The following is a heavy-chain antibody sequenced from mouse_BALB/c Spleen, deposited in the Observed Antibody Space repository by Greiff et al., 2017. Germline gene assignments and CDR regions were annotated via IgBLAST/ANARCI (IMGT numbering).Heavy chain of an antibody. Sequence: QVQLKQPGAELVKPGASVKLSCKASGYTFTSYWMHWVKQRPGQGLEWIGEIDPSDSYTNYNQKFKGKATLTVDKSSSTAYMQLSSLTSEDSAVYYCARVITTVDYWGQGTTLTVSS. CDR3: ARVITTVDY. CDR1: GYTFTSYW. CDR2: IDPSDSYT. D-gene: IGHD1-2*01. J-gene: IGHJ2*01. V-gene: IGHV1-69*02.